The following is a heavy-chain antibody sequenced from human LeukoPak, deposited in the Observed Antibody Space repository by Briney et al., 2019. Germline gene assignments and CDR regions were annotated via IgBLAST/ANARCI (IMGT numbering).Heavy chain of an antibody. V-gene: IGHV3-74*01. J-gene: IGHJ6*03. CDR3: ARDYYYYYMDV. CDR2: INSDGSST. Sequence: PGGSLRLSCAASGFTFSNYWMHWVRQAPGKGLGWVSRINSDGSSTSYADSVKGRFTISRDNAKNTLYLQMNSLRAEDTAVYYCARDYYYYYMDVWGKGTTVTVSS. CDR1: GFTFSNYW.